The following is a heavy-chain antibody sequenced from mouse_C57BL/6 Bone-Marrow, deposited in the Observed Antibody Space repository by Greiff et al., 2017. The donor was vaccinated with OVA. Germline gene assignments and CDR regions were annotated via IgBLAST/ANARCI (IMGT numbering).Heavy chain of an antibody. D-gene: IGHD5-1-1*01. V-gene: IGHV5-15*04. CDR1: GFTFSDYG. CDR2: ISNLAYSI. J-gene: IGHJ1*03. CDR3: ARHTSSYWCFDV. Sequence: EVMLVESGGGLVQPGGSLKLSCAASGFTFSDYGMAWVRQAPRKGPEWVAFISNLAYSIYYADTVTGRFTISRENAKNTLYLEMSSLRSEDTAMYYCARHTSSYWCFDVWGTGTTVTVSS.